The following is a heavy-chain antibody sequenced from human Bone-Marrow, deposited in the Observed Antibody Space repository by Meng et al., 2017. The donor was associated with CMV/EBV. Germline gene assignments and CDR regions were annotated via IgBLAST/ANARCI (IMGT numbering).Heavy chain of an antibody. CDR3: ASCGGDCYSRYWYFDL. CDR1: GFTVSRKY. V-gene: IGHV3-53*01. CDR2: IYSRGGT. D-gene: IGHD2-21*02. Sequence: SGFTVSRKYMTWVRQAPGKGLEWVSVIYSRGGTYYADSVKGRFTTSRDNSKNTLYLQMISLRADDTAVYYCASCGGDCYSRYWYFDLWGRGTLVTVSS. J-gene: IGHJ2*01.